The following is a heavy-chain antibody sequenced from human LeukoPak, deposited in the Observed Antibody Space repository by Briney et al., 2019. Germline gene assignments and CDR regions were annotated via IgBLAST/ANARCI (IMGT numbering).Heavy chain of an antibody. CDR1: GGTFSIYA. CDR3: ARSVGYCSSTTCWCYFDY. CDR2: IIPIFGTA. J-gene: IGHJ4*02. D-gene: IGHD2-2*01. Sequence: ASVKVSCKASGGTFSIYAISWVRQAPGQGLEWMGGIIPIFGTANYAQKFQGRVTITADESTSTAYMELSSLRSEDTAVYYCARSVGYCSSTTCWCYFDYWGQGTLVTVSS. V-gene: IGHV1-69*13.